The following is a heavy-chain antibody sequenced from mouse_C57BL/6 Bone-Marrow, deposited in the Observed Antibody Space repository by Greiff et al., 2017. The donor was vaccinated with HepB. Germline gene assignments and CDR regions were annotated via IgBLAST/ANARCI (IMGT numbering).Heavy chain of an antibody. J-gene: IGHJ1*03. CDR1: GFNIKNTY. V-gene: IGHV14-3*01. Sequence: VQLKESVAELVRPGASVKLSCTASGFNIKNTYMHWVKQRPEQGLEWIGRIDPANGNTKYAPKFQGKATITADTSSNTAYLQLSSLTSEDTAIYYCARSGYYYGSSWYFDVWGTGTTVTVSS. D-gene: IGHD1-1*01. CDR3: ARSGYYYGSSWYFDV. CDR2: IDPANGNT.